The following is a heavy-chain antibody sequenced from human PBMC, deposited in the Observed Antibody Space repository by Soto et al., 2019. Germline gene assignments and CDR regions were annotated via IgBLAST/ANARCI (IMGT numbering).Heavy chain of an antibody. CDR3: ANSPDFYYDGMDV. CDR2: ISGSGANT. Sequence: EVQLLESGGGLVQPGGSQRLSCAASGFTFSGYAMTWVRQAPGKGLEWVSSISGSGANTYYADSVKGRFTIPRDNSMNTLSLQMTSLRADDTAVYYCANSPDFYYDGMDVWGQGTTVTVSS. V-gene: IGHV3-23*01. J-gene: IGHJ6*02. CDR1: GFTFSGYA.